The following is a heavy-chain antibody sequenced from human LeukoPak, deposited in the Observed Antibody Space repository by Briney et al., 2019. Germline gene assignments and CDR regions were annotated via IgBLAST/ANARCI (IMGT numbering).Heavy chain of an antibody. CDR3: ARGDYDSSGYYPYYYYYGMDV. Sequence: PSETLSLTCTVSGGSISSYYWSWIRQPPGKGLEWIGYIYYSGSTNYNPSLKSRVTISVDTSKNQFSLKLSSVTAADTAVYYCARGDYDSSGYYPYYYYYGMDVWGQGTTVTVSS. CDR2: IYYSGST. D-gene: IGHD3-22*01. V-gene: IGHV4-59*01. CDR1: GGSISSYY. J-gene: IGHJ6*02.